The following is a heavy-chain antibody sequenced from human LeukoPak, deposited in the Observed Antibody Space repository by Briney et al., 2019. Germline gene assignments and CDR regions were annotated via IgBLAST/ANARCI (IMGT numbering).Heavy chain of an antibody. CDR2: ISYDGSNK. D-gene: IGHD6-13*01. CDR3: AKEVGRMAAAGAAFDI. CDR1: GFTFSSYG. Sequence: PGRSLRLSCAASGFTFSSYGMHWVRQAPGKGLEGVAIISYDGSNKYYGDSVKGRFTISRDNSKDTLYLQMNSLRPEDTAVYYSAKEVGRMAAAGAAFDIWGQGTMVTVSS. J-gene: IGHJ3*02. V-gene: IGHV3-30*18.